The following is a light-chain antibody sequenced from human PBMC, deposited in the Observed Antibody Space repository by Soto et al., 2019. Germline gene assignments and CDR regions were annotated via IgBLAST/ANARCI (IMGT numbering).Light chain of an antibody. CDR3: QTWVTGIKV. CDR1: SGHSSYA. J-gene: IGLJ2*01. Sequence: QLVLTQSPSASASLGASVKLTCTLSSGHSSYAIAWHQQQPEKGPRYLMKLNSDGSHSKGDGIPDRFSGSSSGAERYLTISSLQSEDEADYYCQTWVTGIKVFGGGTKLTFL. CDR2: LNSDGSH. V-gene: IGLV4-69*01.